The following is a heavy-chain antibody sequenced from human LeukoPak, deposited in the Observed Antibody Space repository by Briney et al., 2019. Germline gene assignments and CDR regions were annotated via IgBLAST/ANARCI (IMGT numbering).Heavy chain of an antibody. J-gene: IGHJ4*02. CDR1: GFTFSSYA. CDR3: ARDVYYDSNASGEFDL. Sequence: GGSLRLSCAASGFTFSSYAMSWVRQAPGKGLEWVSSIGSGSTYIYYADSVKGRFTISRDNAKNSLYLQMNSLGAEDTAVYYCARDVYYDSNASGEFDLWGQGTLVTVSS. CDR2: IGSGSTYI. D-gene: IGHD3-22*01. V-gene: IGHV3-21*01.